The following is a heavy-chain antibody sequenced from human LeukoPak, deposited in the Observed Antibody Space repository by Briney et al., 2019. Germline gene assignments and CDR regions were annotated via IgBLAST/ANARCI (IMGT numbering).Heavy chain of an antibody. Sequence: GGSLRLSCAASGFIFSSYWMTWVRQAPGKGLEWVANIKQDGSEKYYVDSVKGQFTISRDNAKNSLSLQMNSLRAEDTAVYYCARGYFQGAFDLWGRGTLVTVSS. D-gene: IGHD3-10*01. V-gene: IGHV3-7*04. CDR1: GFIFSSYW. CDR3: ARGYFQGAFDL. J-gene: IGHJ2*01. CDR2: IKQDGSEK.